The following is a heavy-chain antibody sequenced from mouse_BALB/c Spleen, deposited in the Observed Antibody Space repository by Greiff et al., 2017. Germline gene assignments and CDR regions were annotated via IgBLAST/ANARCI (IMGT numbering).Heavy chain of an antibody. CDR1: GFSLTSYG. CDR3: ARNREDRFLAWFAY. CDR2: IWSGGST. V-gene: IGHV2-4-1*01. Sequence: VKLMESGPGLVQPSQSLSITCTVSGFSLTSYGVHWVRQSPGKGLEWLGVIWSGGSTDYNAAFISRLSISKDNSKSQVFFKMNSLQADDTAIYYCARNREDRFLAWFAYWGQGTLVTVSA. J-gene: IGHJ3*01. D-gene: IGHD2-14*01.